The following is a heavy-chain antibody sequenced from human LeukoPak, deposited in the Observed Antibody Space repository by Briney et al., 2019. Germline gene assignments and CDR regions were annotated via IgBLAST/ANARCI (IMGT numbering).Heavy chain of an antibody. J-gene: IGHJ4*02. CDR1: GDSISSSSYY. V-gene: IGHV4-61*02. D-gene: IGHD6-6*01. Sequence: PSETLSLTCTVSGDSISSSSYYWRWIRQPPGKGLEWIGRLYTSGSTNYNPSLKSRVTISVDTSKNQFSLKLTSVAAADTAVYYCASSRAAFFDYWGQGTLVTVSS. CDR2: LYTSGST. CDR3: ASSRAAFFDY.